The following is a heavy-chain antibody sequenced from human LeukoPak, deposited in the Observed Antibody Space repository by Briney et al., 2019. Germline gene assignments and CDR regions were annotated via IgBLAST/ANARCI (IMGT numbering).Heavy chain of an antibody. J-gene: IGHJ4*02. CDR2: INHSGST. CDR1: GGSFSGYY. V-gene: IGHV4-34*01. Sequence: SETLSLTCAVYGGSFSGYYWSWIRQPPGKGLEWIGEINHSGSTNYNPSLKSRVTISVDTSKNQFSLKLSSVTAADTAVYYCARGKGDYWGQGTLVAVSS. CDR3: ARGKGDY.